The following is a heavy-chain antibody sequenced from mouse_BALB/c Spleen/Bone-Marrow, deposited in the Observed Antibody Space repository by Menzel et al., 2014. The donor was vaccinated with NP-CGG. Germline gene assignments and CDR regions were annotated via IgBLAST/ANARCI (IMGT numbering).Heavy chain of an antibody. V-gene: IGHV1S81*02. J-gene: IGHJ1*01. CDR2: INPSNGGT. CDR3: TRSNYGYWYFDV. CDR1: GYTFSSYY. Sequence: QVQLQQSGAELVKPGASVKLSCKASGYTFSSYYMYWVKQRPGQGLEWIGEINPSNGGTKFNEKFKSKATLTVDKSSSTAYMQLSSLTSEDSAVYYCTRSNYGYWYFDVWGAGPTVTVSS. D-gene: IGHD1-1*01.